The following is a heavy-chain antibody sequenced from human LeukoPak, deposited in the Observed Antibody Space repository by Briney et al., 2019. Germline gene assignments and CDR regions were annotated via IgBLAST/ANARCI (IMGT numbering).Heavy chain of an antibody. CDR1: GFTFSNYW. D-gene: IGHD1-26*01. CDR2: VHSDGRST. Sequence: PGGSLRLSCAASGFTFSNYWMHWVRQAPGKGLVWVSRVHSDGRSTTYADSVKGRFTITRDNAKNTLYLQMNSLRVEDPAVYYCARGGTYSFDYWGQGTLVTVSS. J-gene: IGHJ4*02. CDR3: ARGGTYSFDY. V-gene: IGHV3-74*01.